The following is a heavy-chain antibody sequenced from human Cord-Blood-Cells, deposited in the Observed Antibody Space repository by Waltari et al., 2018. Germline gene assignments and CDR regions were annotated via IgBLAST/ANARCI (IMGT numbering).Heavy chain of an antibody. CDR2: IYYSGIT. D-gene: IGHD6-6*01. V-gene: IGHV4-39*01. CDR3: ARAYSSSYYFDY. CDR1: GGSISSSSYY. J-gene: IGHJ4*02. Sequence: LQLQESGPGLVKPSETLSLTCTVSGGSISSSSYYWGWIRQPPGKGLMWIGSIYYSGITHYTPTLKKRVTISVDTSKSQFSLKLISVTAADTAVYYCARAYSSSYYFDYWGQGTLVTVSS.